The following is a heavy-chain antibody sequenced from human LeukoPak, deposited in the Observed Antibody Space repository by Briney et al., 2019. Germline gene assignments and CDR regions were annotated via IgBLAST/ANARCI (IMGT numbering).Heavy chain of an antibody. Sequence: GGSQRLSCAASGFTFSSSWMSWVRQAPGKGLEWVANIKQDGSEKYYVDSVKGRFTISRDNAKNSLYLQMNSLRAEDTAVYYCARDKFGGTDYWGQGTLVTVSS. J-gene: IGHJ4*02. V-gene: IGHV3-7*01. CDR1: GFTFSSSW. CDR3: ARDKFGGTDY. CDR2: IKQDGSEK. D-gene: IGHD3-16*01.